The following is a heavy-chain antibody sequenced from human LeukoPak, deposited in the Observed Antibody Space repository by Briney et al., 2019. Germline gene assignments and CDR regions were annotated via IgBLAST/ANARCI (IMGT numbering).Heavy chain of an antibody. J-gene: IGHJ4*02. Sequence: GGSLRLSRAASGFTLSSYSMNWVRQAPGKGLEGVSSISSSSSYIYYADSVKGRFTIPRDNAKNSLYLQMNSLRAEDTAVYYCARVGTVYRGSQGWGQGTLVTVSS. D-gene: IGHD1-26*01. CDR1: GFTLSSYS. CDR2: ISSSSSYI. V-gene: IGHV3-21*01. CDR3: ARVGTVYRGSQG.